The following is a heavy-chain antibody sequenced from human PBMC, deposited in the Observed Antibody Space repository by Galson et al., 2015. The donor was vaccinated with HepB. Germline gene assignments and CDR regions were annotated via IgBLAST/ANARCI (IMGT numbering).Heavy chain of an antibody. J-gene: IGHJ3*02. CDR2: TYYRSKWYN. Sequence: CAISGDSVSSNSAAWNWIRQSPSRGLEWLGRTYYRSKWYNDYAVSVKSRITINPDTSKNQFSLQLNSVTPEDTAVYYCARAPRITGTTPGAFDIWGQGTMVTVSS. CDR3: ARAPRITGTTPGAFDI. V-gene: IGHV6-1*01. D-gene: IGHD1-7*01. CDR1: GDSVSSNSAA.